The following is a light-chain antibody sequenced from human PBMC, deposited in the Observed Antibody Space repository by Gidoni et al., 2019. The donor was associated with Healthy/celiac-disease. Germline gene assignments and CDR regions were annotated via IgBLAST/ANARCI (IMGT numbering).Light chain of an antibody. Sequence: SVSGSPGQSITISCTGTSSDVGGYNYVSWYQQHPGKAPKLMIYEVSNRPSGVSNRFSGSKSGNTASLTISGLQAEDEADYYCSSYTSSSTLGFGGGTKLTVL. CDR1: SSDVGGYNY. V-gene: IGLV2-14*01. CDR3: SSYTSSSTLG. J-gene: IGLJ3*02. CDR2: EVS.